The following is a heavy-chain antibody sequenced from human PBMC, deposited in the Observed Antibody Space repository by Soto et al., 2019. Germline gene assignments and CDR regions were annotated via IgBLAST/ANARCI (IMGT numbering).Heavy chain of an antibody. CDR1: GFSLTTSGVG. CDR2: IYWDGDK. D-gene: IGHD3-10*01. V-gene: IGHV2-5*02. Sequence: QITLKESGPTLVKPTQTLTLTCTLSGFSLTTSGVGVGWIRQPPGKALEWLALIYWDGDKRDSPSLKSRLTITKDPSKNQVVLTMTNMGPADTATYYCARRLDGSSKPGCFDPWGQGTLVTVSS. CDR3: ARRLDGSSKPGCFDP. J-gene: IGHJ5*02.